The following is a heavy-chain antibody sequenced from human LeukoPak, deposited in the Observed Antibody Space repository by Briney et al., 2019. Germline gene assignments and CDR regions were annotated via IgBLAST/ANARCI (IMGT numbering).Heavy chain of an antibody. J-gene: IGHJ5*02. Sequence: PSETLSLTCTVSGGSISSYYWSWIRQPPGKGLEWIGYIYYSGSTNYNPSLKSRVTISVDTSKNQFSLKLSSVTAADTAVYYCARVSSWYGGWFDPWGQGTLVTASS. CDR2: IYYSGST. D-gene: IGHD6-13*01. V-gene: IGHV4-59*01. CDR3: ARVSSWYGGWFDP. CDR1: GGSISSYY.